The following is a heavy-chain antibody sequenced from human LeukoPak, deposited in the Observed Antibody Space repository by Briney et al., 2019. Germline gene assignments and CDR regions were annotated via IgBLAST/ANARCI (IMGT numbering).Heavy chain of an antibody. CDR3: AYSLLLSYYFDY. CDR2: INHSGST. V-gene: IGHV4-61*01. CDR1: GGSVSSGSYY. D-gene: IGHD2-15*01. Sequence: PSETLSLTCTVSGGSVSSGSYYWSWIRQPPGKGLEWIGEINHSGSTNYNPSLKSRVTISVDTSKNQFSLKLSSVTAADTAVYYCAYSLLLSYYFDYWGQGTLVTVSS. J-gene: IGHJ4*02.